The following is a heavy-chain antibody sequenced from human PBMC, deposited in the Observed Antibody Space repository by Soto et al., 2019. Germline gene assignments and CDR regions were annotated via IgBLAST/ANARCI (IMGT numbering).Heavy chain of an antibody. V-gene: IGHV1-46*01. CDR2: INPSGGST. CDR1: GYIFTNHY. D-gene: IGHD3-22*01. CDR3: ARPDYYDRGGFYDDG. J-gene: IGHJ4*02. Sequence: ASVKVSCKASGYIFTNHYIHWVRQAPGQGLEWMGIINPSGGSTNYLQKFQGRITMTRDTSTSTVYMELSSLRSEDTAVYFCARPDYYDRGGFYDDGWGQGSRVPVSS.